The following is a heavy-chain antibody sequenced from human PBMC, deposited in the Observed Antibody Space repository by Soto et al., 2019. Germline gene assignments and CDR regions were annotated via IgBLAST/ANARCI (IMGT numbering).Heavy chain of an antibody. CDR3: TRRYNWNDNYFVP. J-gene: IGHJ5*02. V-gene: IGHV4-39*01. CDR1: GASISVHSYY. CDR2: SYYSGTT. Sequence: NPSGTLSLTCTASGASISVHSYYWIWLRQPPGKGLEWIGSSYYSGTTYFNPSLKSRATISVDTSKNQFSLRLTSVTAADTAIYYCTRRYNWNDNYFVPWGPGALVTVSS. D-gene: IGHD1-20*01.